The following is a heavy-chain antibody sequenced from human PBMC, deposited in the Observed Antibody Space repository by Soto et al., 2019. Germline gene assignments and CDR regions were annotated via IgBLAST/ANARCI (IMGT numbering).Heavy chain of an antibody. D-gene: IGHD3-16*01. V-gene: IGHV4-31*03. J-gene: IGHJ4*02. CDR2: IYYSGST. CDR1: GGSISSGGYY. CDR3: ARGSLIPRSYDYIWGSYLYYFDY. Sequence: SETLSLTCTVSGGSISSGGYYWSWIRQHPGKGLEWIGYIYYSGSTYYNPSLKSRVTISVDTSKNQFSLKLSSVTAADTAVYYCARGSLIPRSYDYIWGSYLYYFDYWGQGTLVTVSS.